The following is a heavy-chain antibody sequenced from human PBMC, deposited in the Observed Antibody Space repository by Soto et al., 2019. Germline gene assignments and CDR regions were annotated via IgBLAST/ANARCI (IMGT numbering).Heavy chain of an antibody. Sequence: QVQLQQWGAGLLKPSETLSLTCAVYGGSFSGYYWSWIRQPPGKGLEWIGDINHSGSTNYNPSLKGRVTISVDTSKNQFSLKLSSVTAADTAVYYCARGPRKIGYCSGGSCYTEYFQHWGQGTLVTVSS. CDR3: ARGPRKIGYCSGGSCYTEYFQH. CDR1: GGSFSGYY. V-gene: IGHV4-34*01. J-gene: IGHJ1*01. D-gene: IGHD2-15*01. CDR2: INHSGST.